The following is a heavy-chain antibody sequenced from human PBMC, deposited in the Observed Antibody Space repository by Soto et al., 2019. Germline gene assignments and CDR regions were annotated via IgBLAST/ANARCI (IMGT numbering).Heavy chain of an antibody. Sequence: PGGSLRLSCAASGFTFSSYAMHWVRQAPGKGLEWVAVISYDGSNKYYADSVKGRFTISRDNSKSTLYLQMNSLRVEDTAVYYCARGCGSSSCPYYLDVWGKGTTVTVSS. J-gene: IGHJ6*03. CDR3: ARGCGSSSCPYYLDV. D-gene: IGHD2-15*01. CDR2: ISYDGSNK. V-gene: IGHV3-30-3*01. CDR1: GFTFSSYA.